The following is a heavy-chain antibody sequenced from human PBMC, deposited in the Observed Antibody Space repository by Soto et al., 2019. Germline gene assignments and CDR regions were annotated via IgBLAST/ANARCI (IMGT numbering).Heavy chain of an antibody. CDR3: AKVTYYYGSGSHHDAFDI. CDR2: ISYDGSNK. V-gene: IGHV3-30*18. CDR1: GFTFSSYG. Sequence: GGSLRLSCAASGFTFSSYGMHWGRQAPGKGLEWVAVISYDGSNKYYADSVKGRFTISRDNSKNTLYLQMNSLRAEDTAVYYCAKVTYYYGSGSHHDAFDIWGQGTMVTVSS. D-gene: IGHD3-10*01. J-gene: IGHJ3*02.